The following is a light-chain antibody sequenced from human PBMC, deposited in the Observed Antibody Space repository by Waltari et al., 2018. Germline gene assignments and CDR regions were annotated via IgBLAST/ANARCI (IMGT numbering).Light chain of an antibody. Sequence: QSALTQPPSASGSPGQSVTISCTGTSSDIGGYHYVSWYQHHPDKAPKLMIYEVSKRPSGVPDRFSGSKSDNTASLTVSGLQAEDEADYYCSSYAGSDNFVVFGGGTKLTVL. V-gene: IGLV2-8*01. CDR2: EVS. CDR1: SSDIGGYHY. CDR3: SSYAGSDNFVV. J-gene: IGLJ2*01.